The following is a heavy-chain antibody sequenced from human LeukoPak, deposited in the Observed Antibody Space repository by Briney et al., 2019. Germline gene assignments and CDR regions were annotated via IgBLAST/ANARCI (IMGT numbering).Heavy chain of an antibody. CDR2: INSDGSSI. CDR3: ARDGGGHSNGNDAFDI. V-gene: IGHV3-74*01. J-gene: IGHJ3*02. Sequence: GGSLRLSCAPSGFTSANYWTYWVPPAPRKRLVCVSRINSDGSSIRYADSVKGRFTISRDNAKNTLYLHMNSLRAEDTDVYYCARDGGGHSNGNDAFDIWGQGTMVTVSS. D-gene: IGHD5-18*01. CDR1: GFTSANYW.